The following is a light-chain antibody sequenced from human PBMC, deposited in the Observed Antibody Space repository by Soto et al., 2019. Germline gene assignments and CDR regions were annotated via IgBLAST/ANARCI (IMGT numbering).Light chain of an antibody. CDR2: AAS. Sequence: DIQMTQSPSSLSASVGDRVTITCRASQGISNYLAWYQQIPGKVPKLLISAASTLQSGVPFRFSGSGSGTDFTLTISSLQPEDVATYYCQKYTNVPAFGGGTKVEIK. CDR1: QGISNY. J-gene: IGKJ4*01. V-gene: IGKV1-27*01. CDR3: QKYTNVPA.